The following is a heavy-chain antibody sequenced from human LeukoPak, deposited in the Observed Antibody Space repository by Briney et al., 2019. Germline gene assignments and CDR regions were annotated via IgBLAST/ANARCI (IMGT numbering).Heavy chain of an antibody. Sequence: GRSLRLSCAASGFTFDDYAMHWVRQAPGKGLEWVSAISGSGGSTYYADSVKGRFTISRDNSKNTLYLQMNSLRAEDTAVYYCAKDWNGYDSSDYNERLDYWGQGTLVTVSS. CDR3: AKDWNGYDSSDYNERLDY. V-gene: IGHV3-23*01. CDR2: ISGSGGST. J-gene: IGHJ4*02. CDR1: GFTFDDYA. D-gene: IGHD3-22*01.